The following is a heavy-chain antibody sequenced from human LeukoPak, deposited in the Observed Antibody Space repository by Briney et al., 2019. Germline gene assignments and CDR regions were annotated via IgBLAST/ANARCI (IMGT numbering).Heavy chain of an antibody. Sequence: ASVKVSCKASGYTFTNYYIHWVRQAPGQGLEWMGWISAYNGNTNYAQKLQGRVTMTTDTSTSTAYMELRSLRSDDTAVYYCARSRRFSSSWLIDYWGQGTLVTVSS. D-gene: IGHD6-13*01. CDR2: ISAYNGNT. J-gene: IGHJ4*02. CDR1: GYTFTNYY. CDR3: ARSRRFSSSWLIDY. V-gene: IGHV1-18*01.